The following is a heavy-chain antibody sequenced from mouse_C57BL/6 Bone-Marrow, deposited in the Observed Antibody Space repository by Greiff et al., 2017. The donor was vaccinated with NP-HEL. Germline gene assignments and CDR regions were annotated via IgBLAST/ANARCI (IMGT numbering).Heavy chain of an antibody. V-gene: IGHV1-19*01. J-gene: IGHJ3*01. CDR1: GYTFTDYY. Sequence: EVQLQQSGPVLVKPGASVKMSCKASGYTFTDYYMNWVKQSNGKSLEWIGVFNPYNGGPSYNQKLKGKATLTVDKSSSTAYMELNSLTSEYSAVYYCARSPFYRGFAYWVQGTLVTVSA. CDR2: FNPYNGGP. CDR3: ARSPFYRGFAY.